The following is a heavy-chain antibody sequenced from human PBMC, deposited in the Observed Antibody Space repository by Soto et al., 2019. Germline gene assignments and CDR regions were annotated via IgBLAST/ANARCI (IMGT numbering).Heavy chain of an antibody. J-gene: IGHJ4*02. D-gene: IGHD2-21*01. CDR1: GYTFIHYY. V-gene: IGHV1-46*01. CDR2: INPNGGST. CDR3: ARSRLQGDF. Sequence: QVQLVQSGAEVKKPGASVKVSCKASGYTFIHYYIHWVRQAPGQGLEWMAIINPNGGSTNYAQKFHGRVTVTSDTSTSTVSMEQNSLGSDDTAVDFCARSRLQGDFWGQGTLVTVSS.